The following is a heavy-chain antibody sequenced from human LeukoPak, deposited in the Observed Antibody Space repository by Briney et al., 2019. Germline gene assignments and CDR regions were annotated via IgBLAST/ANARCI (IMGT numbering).Heavy chain of an antibody. CDR3: AISGNDAFDI. D-gene: IGHD2-15*01. V-gene: IGHV1-24*01. J-gene: IGHJ3*02. CDR2: FDPEDVET. CDR1: GYSLSELS. Sequence: ASVKVSCKVSGYSLSELSRHWVRQAPGKGLEWMGGFDPEDVETVYAQKFQGRVTMTEDTSTDTAYLELGSLRSEDTAVYYCAISGNDAFDIWGRGTMVTVSS.